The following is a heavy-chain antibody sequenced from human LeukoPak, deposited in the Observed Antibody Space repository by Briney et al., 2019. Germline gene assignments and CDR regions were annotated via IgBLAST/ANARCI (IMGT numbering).Heavy chain of an antibody. J-gene: IGHJ4*02. CDR2: ISSDGSKT. CDR1: GFIFSNYA. D-gene: IGHD3-10*01. CDR3: ARDSTYWYDSGSSGPRSFHY. Sequence: GGSPRLSCAASGFIFSNYAMHWVRQAPGKGLEWVALISSDGSKTYHADSVKGRFSISRDNSKSTLYLQLNSLRAEDTSVYYCARDSTYWYDSGSSGPRSFHYWGQGTLVTVSS. V-gene: IGHV3-30*01.